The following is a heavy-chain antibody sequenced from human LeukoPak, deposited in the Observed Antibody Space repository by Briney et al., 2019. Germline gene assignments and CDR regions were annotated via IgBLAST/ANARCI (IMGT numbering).Heavy chain of an antibody. CDR3: ARGRYFYDSSGYPYNWFDP. J-gene: IGHJ5*02. Sequence: PSETLSLTCTVSLDSTTSNFWSWVRQPPGKGLDWIGYIYYGGNTKYNPSLKSRVTISVDTSKNQFSLKLSSVTAADTAVYYCARGRYFYDSSGYPYNWFDPWGQGTLVTVSS. V-gene: IGHV4-59*01. D-gene: IGHD3-22*01. CDR2: IYYGGNT. CDR1: LDSTTSNF.